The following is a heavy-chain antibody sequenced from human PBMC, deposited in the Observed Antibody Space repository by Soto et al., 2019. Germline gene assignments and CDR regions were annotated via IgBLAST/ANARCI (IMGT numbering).Heavy chain of an antibody. V-gene: IGHV3-21*01. Sequence: EVQLVESGGGLVKPGGSLRLSCAASGFNFNSYTINWVRQAPGQRLEWLSSISSSGYIFSTDSVRGRFTISRDKAKNSVYLPINSLRAEDTAVYFCARDCSGGSCYPGMDVWGQGTTVTVSS. D-gene: IGHD2-15*01. CDR2: ISSSGYI. J-gene: IGHJ6*02. CDR3: ARDCSGGSCYPGMDV. CDR1: GFNFNSYT.